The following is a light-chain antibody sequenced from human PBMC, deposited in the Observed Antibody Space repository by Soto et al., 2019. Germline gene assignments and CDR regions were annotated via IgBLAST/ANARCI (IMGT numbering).Light chain of an antibody. CDR2: EVT. CDR1: FNDVGGYNY. CDR3: SSYKFSTTLRV. Sequence: QSALTQPPSASGSPGQSVTISCTGTFNDVGGYNYVSWYQQHPGKAPKVIIFEVTHRPSGISTRFSGSKSGNTASLTISDLQAEDEALYYCSSYKFSTTLRVFGGGTKLTVL. V-gene: IGLV2-14*01. J-gene: IGLJ3*02.